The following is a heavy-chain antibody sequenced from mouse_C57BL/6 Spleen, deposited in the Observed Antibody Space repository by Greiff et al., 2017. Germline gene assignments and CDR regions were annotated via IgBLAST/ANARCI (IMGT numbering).Heavy chain of an antibody. J-gene: IGHJ1*03. CDR3: ARGGYPYWYFDV. D-gene: IGHD2-2*01. CDR1: GYSFTSYY. V-gene: IGHV1-42*01. Sequence: VQLQQSGPELVKPGASVKISCKASGYSFTSYYMNWVKQSPEKSLEWIGEINPSTGGTTYNQKFKAKATLTVDKSSSTAYMQLKSLTSEDSAVYYCARGGYPYWYFDVWGTGTTVTVSS. CDR2: INPSTGGT.